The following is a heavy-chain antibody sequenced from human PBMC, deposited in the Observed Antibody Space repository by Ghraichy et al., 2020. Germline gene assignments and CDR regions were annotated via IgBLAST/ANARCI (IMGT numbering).Heavy chain of an antibody. J-gene: IGHJ4*02. CDR2: IYYSGST. D-gene: IGHD6-6*01. CDR1: GGSISSSSYY. CDR3: ARLPYFWQLAPYYFDY. Sequence: SETLSRTCTVSGGSISSSSYYWGWIRQPPGKGLEWIGSIYYSGSTYYNPSLKSRVTISVDTSKNQFSLKLSSVTAADTAVYYCARLPYFWQLAPYYFDYWGQGTLVTVSS. V-gene: IGHV4-39*01.